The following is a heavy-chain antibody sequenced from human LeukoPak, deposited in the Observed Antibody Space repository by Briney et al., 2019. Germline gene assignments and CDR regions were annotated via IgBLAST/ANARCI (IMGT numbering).Heavy chain of an antibody. CDR3: VISERLGY. V-gene: IGHV4-39*01. Sequence: KPSETLSLTCTVSGGSISSSSYYWGWIRQPPGKGLEWIGSIYYSGSTYHNPSLKSRVTISVDTSKNQFSLKLSSVTAADTAVYYCVISERLGYWGQGTLVTVSS. J-gene: IGHJ4*02. D-gene: IGHD1-26*01. CDR1: GGSISSSSYY. CDR2: IYYSGST.